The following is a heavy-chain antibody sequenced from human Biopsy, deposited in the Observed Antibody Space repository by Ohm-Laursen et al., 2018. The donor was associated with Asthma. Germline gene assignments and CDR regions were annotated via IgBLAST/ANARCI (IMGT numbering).Heavy chain of an antibody. D-gene: IGHD5-12*01. V-gene: IGHV1-18*01. CDR1: AYIITSNA. Sequence: SSVKVSCKASAYIITSNAMHWVRQAPGQGLEWMGWISVYNGKTNYAQNLQGRVTMTTDTSTSTAYMELSSLSSEDTAVYYCARGYSGSDRIVYYYSGLEVWGQGTTVTVSS. CDR2: ISVYNGKT. J-gene: IGHJ6*02. CDR3: ARGYSGSDRIVYYYSGLEV.